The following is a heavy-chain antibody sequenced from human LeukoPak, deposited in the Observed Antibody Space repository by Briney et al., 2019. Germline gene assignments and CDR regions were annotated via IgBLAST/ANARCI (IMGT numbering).Heavy chain of an antibody. Sequence: SETLSLTCTVSGGSISSYYWSWIRQPAGKGLEWIGRIYTSGSTNYNPSLESRVTMSVDTSKNQFSLKLSSVTAADTAVYYCARVSYGSGSYYTDYWGQGTLVTVSS. CDR3: ARVSYGSGSYYTDY. V-gene: IGHV4-4*07. CDR2: IYTSGST. D-gene: IGHD3-10*01. J-gene: IGHJ4*02. CDR1: GGSISSYY.